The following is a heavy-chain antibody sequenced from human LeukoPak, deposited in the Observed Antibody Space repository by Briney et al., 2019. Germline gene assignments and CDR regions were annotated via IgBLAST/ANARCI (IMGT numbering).Heavy chain of an antibody. Sequence: PGGSLRLSCAASGFTFTDYWMTWVRQVPGKGLEWVANIRKAGSESYYVDSVKGRFAISRDNAKNSLYLQLSSLRVDDTAVYYCARVGTWELQRVFEYWGQGTLVTVSS. CDR3: ARVGTWELQRVFEY. CDR2: IRKAGSES. D-gene: IGHD1-26*01. CDR1: GFTFTDYW. V-gene: IGHV3-7*01. J-gene: IGHJ4*02.